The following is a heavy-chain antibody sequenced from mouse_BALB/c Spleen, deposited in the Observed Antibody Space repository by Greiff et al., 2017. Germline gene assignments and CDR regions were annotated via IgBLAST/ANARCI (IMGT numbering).Heavy chain of an antibody. CDR1: GFSLTSYG. J-gene: IGHJ3*01. Sequence: QVQLKESGPGLVAPSQSLSITCTVSGFSLTSYGVHWVRQPPGKGLEWLGVIWAGGSTNYNSALMSRLSISKDNSKSQVFLKMNSLQTDDTAMYYCARDPFYGNYPAWFAYWGQGTLVTVSA. CDR2: IWAGGST. CDR3: ARDPFYGNYPAWFAY. V-gene: IGHV2-9*02. D-gene: IGHD2-1*01.